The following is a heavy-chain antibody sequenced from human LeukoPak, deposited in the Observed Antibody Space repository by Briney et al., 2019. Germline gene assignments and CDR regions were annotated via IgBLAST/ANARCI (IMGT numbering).Heavy chain of an antibody. CDR3: ARANEVQPDAFDI. CDR2: IIPILGIA. J-gene: IGHJ3*02. Sequence: PSVKVSCKASGCTFSSYAISWVRQAPGQGLEWMGRIIPILGIANYAQKFQGRVTITADKSTSPAYIELSSLRSEDTVVYSCARANEVQPDAFDIWGQGTMVTVSS. CDR1: GCTFSSYA. V-gene: IGHV1-69*04.